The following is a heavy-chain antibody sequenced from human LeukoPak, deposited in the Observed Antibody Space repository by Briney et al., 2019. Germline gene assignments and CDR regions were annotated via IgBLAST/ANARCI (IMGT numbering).Heavy chain of an antibody. CDR1: GYTFTSYY. D-gene: IGHD2-15*01. Sequence: ASVKVSCKASGYTFTSYYMHWVRQAPGQGLEWMGIINPSGGSTSYAQKFQGRVTMTRDMSTSTVYMELSSLRSEDTAAYYCARRYCSGGSCYSACDYWGQGTLVTVSS. CDR3: ARRYCSGGSCYSACDY. J-gene: IGHJ4*02. CDR2: INPSGGST. V-gene: IGHV1-46*01.